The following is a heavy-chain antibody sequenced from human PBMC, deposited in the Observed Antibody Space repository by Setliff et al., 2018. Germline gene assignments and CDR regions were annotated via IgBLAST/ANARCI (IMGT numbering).Heavy chain of an antibody. Sequence: PSETLSLTCIVSGESIDSIDTGNHYWNWIRQPPGKGLEWIGYIYYSGTTNYNPSLKSRVTISVDRSKNEFSLNLKSVTAADTAVYYCARFPRIELYLGWFDPWGQGTLVTVSS. CDR2: IYYSGTT. CDR3: ARFPRIELYLGWFDP. CDR1: GESIDSIDTGNHY. D-gene: IGHD1-7*01. V-gene: IGHV4-61*01. J-gene: IGHJ5*02.